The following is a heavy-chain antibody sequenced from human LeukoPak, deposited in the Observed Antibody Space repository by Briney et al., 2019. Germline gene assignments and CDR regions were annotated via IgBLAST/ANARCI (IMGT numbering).Heavy chain of an antibody. J-gene: IGHJ6*02. CDR3: AGQEDYYGSGSYFYYGMDV. CDR2: ISSSSSTI. CDR1: GFTFSSYS. D-gene: IGHD3-10*01. V-gene: IGHV3-48*02. Sequence: GGSLRLSCAASGFTFSSYSMNWVRQAPGKGLEWVSYISSSSSTIYYADSVKGRFTISRDNAKNSLYLQMNSLRDEDTAVYYCAGQEDYYGSGSYFYYGMDVWGQGTTVTVSS.